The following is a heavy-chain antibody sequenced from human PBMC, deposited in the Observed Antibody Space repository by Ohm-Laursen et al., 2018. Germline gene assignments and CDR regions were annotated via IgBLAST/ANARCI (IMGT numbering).Heavy chain of an antibody. CDR2: IYYSGST. V-gene: IGHV4-59*01. D-gene: IGHD2-15*01. Sequence: SETLSLTCTVSGGSISSYYWSWIRQPPGKGLEWLGYIYYSGSTNYNPSLKSRVTISVDRSKNQFSLKLSSVTAADTALYYCARDDCSGGGCYPGGFDHWGQGTLVTVSS. J-gene: IGHJ4*02. CDR1: GGSISSYY. CDR3: ARDDCSGGGCYPGGFDH.